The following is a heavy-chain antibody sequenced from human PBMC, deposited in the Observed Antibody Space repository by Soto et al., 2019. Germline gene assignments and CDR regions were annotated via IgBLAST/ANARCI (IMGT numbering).Heavy chain of an antibody. J-gene: IGHJ4*02. Sequence: EVQLVESGGGLVKSGGSLRLSCAASGFTFSNYWMNWVRQVPGKGLVWVARVNCDGSDISYADAVKGRSTISRDNAKNTLYVEMNSLRAEDTASYYCARAGVYYLGSDSESGAYFDGWGRRTLVTVSS. V-gene: IGHV3-74*01. D-gene: IGHD3-10*01. CDR1: GFTFSNYW. CDR2: VNCDGSDI. CDR3: ARAGVYYLGSDSESGAYFDG.